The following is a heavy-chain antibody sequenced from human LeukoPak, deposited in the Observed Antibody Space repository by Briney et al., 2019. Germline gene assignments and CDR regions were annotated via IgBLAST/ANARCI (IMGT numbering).Heavy chain of an antibody. CDR1: GGSISSGSYY. Sequence: PSETLSLTCTVSGGSISSGSYYWSWIRQPAGKGLEWIGRIYTSGSTNYNPSLKSRVTISVDTSKNQFSLKLSSVTAADTAVYYCARDMITFGGARWKSVQYYMDVWGKGTTVTISS. CDR3: ARDMITFGGARWKSVQYYMDV. J-gene: IGHJ6*03. D-gene: IGHD3-16*01. CDR2: IYTSGST. V-gene: IGHV4-61*02.